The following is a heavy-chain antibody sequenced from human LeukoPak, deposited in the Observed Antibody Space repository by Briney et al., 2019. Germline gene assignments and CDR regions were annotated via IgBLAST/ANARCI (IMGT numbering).Heavy chain of an antibody. Sequence: ASVKVSCKASGYTFTGYYMHWVRQAPGQGLEWMGWINPNSGDTNYAQKFKGRVTMTRDTSISTAYMELSRLRSDDTAVYHCARERDTNWGGNDAFDIWGQGTMVTVSS. J-gene: IGHJ3*02. V-gene: IGHV1-2*02. CDR3: ARERDTNWGGNDAFDI. CDR1: GYTFTGYY. D-gene: IGHD7-27*01. CDR2: INPNSGDT.